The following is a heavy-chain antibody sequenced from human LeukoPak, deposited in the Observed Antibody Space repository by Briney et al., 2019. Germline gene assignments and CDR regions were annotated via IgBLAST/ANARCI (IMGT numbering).Heavy chain of an antibody. CDR3: ARVKYYGSGSYYNFDY. V-gene: IGHV4-4*02. Sequence: GSLRLSCAASGFTFSSYAMHWVRQAPGKGLEWIGEIYHSGSTNYNPSLKSRVTISVDKSKNQFSLKLSSVTAADTAVYYCARVKYYGSGSYYNFDYWGQGTLVTASS. D-gene: IGHD3-10*01. CDR1: GFTFSSYA. J-gene: IGHJ4*02. CDR2: IYHSGST.